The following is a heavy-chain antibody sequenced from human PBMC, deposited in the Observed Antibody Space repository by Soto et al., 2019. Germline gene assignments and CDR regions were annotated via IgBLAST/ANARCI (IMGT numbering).Heavy chain of an antibody. Sequence: GGSLRLSCAASGFACSSYSMNWVRQAPGKGLEWVSYISSSSSTIYYADSVKGRFTISRDNAKNSLYLQMNSLRAEDTAVYYCAAYCSGGSCYSDEYFQHWGQGTLVTVSS. D-gene: IGHD2-15*01. CDR3: AAYCSGGSCYSDEYFQH. CDR1: GFACSSYS. J-gene: IGHJ1*01. CDR2: ISSSSSTI. V-gene: IGHV3-48*01.